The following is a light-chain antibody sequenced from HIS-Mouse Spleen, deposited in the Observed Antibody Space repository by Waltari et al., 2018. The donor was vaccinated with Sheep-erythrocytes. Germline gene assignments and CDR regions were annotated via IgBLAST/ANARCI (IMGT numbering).Light chain of an antibody. J-gene: IGLJ2*01. V-gene: IGLV3-1*01. Sequence: SYELTQPPSVSVSPGQTASITCSGDKLGEKYACWYQQKPGQSPVLVIYQDSKRPSGIPGRFSGSNSGNTATLTISGTQAMDEADYYCQAWDSSTEVFGGGTKLTVL. CDR2: QDS. CDR3: QAWDSSTEV. CDR1: KLGEKY.